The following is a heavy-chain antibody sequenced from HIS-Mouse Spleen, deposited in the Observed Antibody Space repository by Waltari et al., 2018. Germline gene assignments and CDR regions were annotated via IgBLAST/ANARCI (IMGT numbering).Heavy chain of an antibody. CDR1: GGSISSYY. D-gene: IGHD3-22*01. CDR3: ARGGLNYYDSSGYLDAFDI. V-gene: IGHV4-4*07. Sequence: QVQLQESGPGLVKPSETLSLTCTVSGGSISSYYWSWIRQPAGQGLEWIGRIYTSGSTNYNPSLKSRVTMSVDTSKNQFSLKLSSVTAADTAVYYCARGGLNYYDSSGYLDAFDIWGQGTMVTVSS. CDR2: IYTSGST. J-gene: IGHJ3*02.